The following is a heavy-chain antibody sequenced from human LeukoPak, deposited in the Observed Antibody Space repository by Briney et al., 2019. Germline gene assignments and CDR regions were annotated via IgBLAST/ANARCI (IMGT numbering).Heavy chain of an antibody. V-gene: IGHV1-2*04. Sequence: ASVKVSCKASGYTFTGYYMHWVRQAPGQGLEWMGWINPNSGGTNYAQKFQGWVTMTRDTSISTAYMELSRLRSDDTAVYYCARDIGIGDYYYGMDVWGQGTTVTVSS. CDR3: ARDIGIGDYYYGMDV. J-gene: IGHJ6*02. CDR2: INPNSGGT. CDR1: GYTFTGYY. D-gene: IGHD3-10*01.